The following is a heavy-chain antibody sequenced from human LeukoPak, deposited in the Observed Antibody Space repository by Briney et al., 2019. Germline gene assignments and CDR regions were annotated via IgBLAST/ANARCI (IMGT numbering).Heavy chain of an antibody. V-gene: IGHV1-69*13. Sequence: GASVKVSCKASGGTFSSYAISWVRQAPGQGLEWMGGIIPIFGTANYAQKFQGRVTITADESTSTAYMELSSLRSEGTAVYYCGRVGYSSGWYYFDYWGQGTLVTVSS. CDR2: IIPIFGTA. D-gene: IGHD6-19*01. J-gene: IGHJ4*02. CDR3: GRVGYSSGWYYFDY. CDR1: GGTFSSYA.